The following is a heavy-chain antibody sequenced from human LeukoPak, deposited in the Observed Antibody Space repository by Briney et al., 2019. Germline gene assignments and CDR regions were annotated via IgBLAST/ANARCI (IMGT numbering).Heavy chain of an antibody. V-gene: IGHV3-30-3*01. CDR3: AGDMVTENPDY. D-gene: IGHD5-18*01. J-gene: IGHJ4*02. Sequence: WVRQXPGKGLEWVAVISYDGSNEYYADSVKGRLTISRDNSKNTLYLQMNSLRAEDTAVYYCAGDMVTENPDYWGQGTLVTVSS. CDR2: ISYDGSNE.